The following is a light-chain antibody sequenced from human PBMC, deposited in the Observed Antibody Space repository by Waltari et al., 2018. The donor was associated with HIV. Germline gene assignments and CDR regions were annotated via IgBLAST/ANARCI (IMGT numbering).Light chain of an antibody. CDR1: ASNIGKNY. V-gene: IGLV1-51*01. CDR2: DNN. J-gene: IGLJ1*01. CDR3: GTWDSSLSAYV. Sequence: QFMLTQPPSVSAAPGQKVTISCSGSASNIGKNYLSWYQHVPGTAPKLLMFDNNKRPSGISGRFAGSKSGTSGTLAIFGLQTGDEADYYCGTWDSSLSAYVFGTVTKVTVL.